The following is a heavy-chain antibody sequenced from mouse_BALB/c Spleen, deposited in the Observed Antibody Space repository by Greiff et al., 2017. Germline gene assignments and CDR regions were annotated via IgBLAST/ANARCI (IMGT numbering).Heavy chain of an antibody. D-gene: IGHD3-3*01. CDR3: ARWGTGLGQAAY. CDR2: INPSTGYT. J-gene: IGHJ3*01. CDR1: GYTFTSYW. Sequence: VQLQQSGAELAKPGASVKMSCKASGYTFTSYWMHWVKQRPGQGLEWIGYINPSTGYTEYNQKFKDKATLTADKSSSTAYMQLSSLTSEDSAVYYCARWGTGLGQAAYWGQGTLVTVSA. V-gene: IGHV1-7*01.